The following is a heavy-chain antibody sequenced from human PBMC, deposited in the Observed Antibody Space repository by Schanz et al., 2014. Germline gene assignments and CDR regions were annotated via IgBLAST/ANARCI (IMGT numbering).Heavy chain of an antibody. CDR2: VSHDGFSK. CDR1: GSTFSNYW. Sequence: VQLVESGGGLIQPGGSLRLSCAVSGSTFSNYWMTWVRQAPGKGLEWVSIVSHDGFSKHYADSVRGRFTLSRDNSKNTAYLQMDSLRRDDTAVYYCAKGSTNTLDSCGQGSLVIVSS. CDR3: AKGSTNTLDS. J-gene: IGHJ4*02. V-gene: IGHV3-30*18.